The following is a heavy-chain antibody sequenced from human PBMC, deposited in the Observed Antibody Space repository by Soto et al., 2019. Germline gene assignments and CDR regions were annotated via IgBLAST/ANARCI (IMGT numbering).Heavy chain of an antibody. CDR3: ARGLPYYDFWSGYKGGMDV. D-gene: IGHD3-3*01. Sequence: SQTLSLTCAISGDSVSSNSAAWNWIRQSPSRGLEWLGRTYYRSKWYNDYAVSVKSRITINPDTSKNQFSLQLNSVAPEDTAVYYCARGLPYYDFWSGYKGGMDVWGQGTTVTVSS. V-gene: IGHV6-1*01. J-gene: IGHJ6*02. CDR2: TYYRSKWYN. CDR1: GDSVSSNSAA.